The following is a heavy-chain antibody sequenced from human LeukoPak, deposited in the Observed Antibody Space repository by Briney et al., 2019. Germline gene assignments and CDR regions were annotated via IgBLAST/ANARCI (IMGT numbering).Heavy chain of an antibody. J-gene: IGHJ4*02. V-gene: IGHV4-34*01. CDR2: INHSGST. CDR1: GGSFSGYY. Sequence: SETLSLTCAVYGGSFSGYYWSWIRQPPGKGLEWIGEINHSGSTNYNPSLKSRVTISVDTSKNQFSLKVTSVTAADTAVYYCARDSGPRFDYWGQGTLVTVSS. D-gene: IGHD6-19*01. CDR3: ARDSGPRFDY.